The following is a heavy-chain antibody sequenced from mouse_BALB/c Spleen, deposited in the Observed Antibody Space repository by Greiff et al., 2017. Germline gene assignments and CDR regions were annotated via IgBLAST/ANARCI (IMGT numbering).Heavy chain of an antibody. V-gene: IGHV5-12-2*01. D-gene: IGHD2-4*01. CDR3: ASTMIGGWVAY. J-gene: IGHJ3*01. CDR2: ISNGGGST. Sequence: EVKLVESGGGLVQPGGSLKLSCAASGFTFSSYTMSWVRQTPEKRLEWVAYISNGGGSTYYPDTVKGRFTISRDNAKNTLYLQMTSLRSEDTAMYYCASTMIGGWVAYWGQGTLVTVSA. CDR1: GFTFSSYT.